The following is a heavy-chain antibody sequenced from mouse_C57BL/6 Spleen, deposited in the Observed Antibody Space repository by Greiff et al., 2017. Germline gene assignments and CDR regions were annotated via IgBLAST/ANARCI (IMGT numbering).Heavy chain of an antibody. CDR3: TLTAQATRAWFAY. D-gene: IGHD3-2*02. J-gene: IGHJ3*01. Sequence: DVQLVESGAELVRPGASVKLSCTASGFNIKDYYMHWVKQRPEQGLEWIGRIDPEDGDTEYAPKFQGKATMTADTSSNTAYLQLSSLTSEDTAVYYCTLTAQATRAWFAYWGQGTLVTVSA. V-gene: IGHV14-1*01. CDR2: IDPEDGDT. CDR1: GFNIKDYY.